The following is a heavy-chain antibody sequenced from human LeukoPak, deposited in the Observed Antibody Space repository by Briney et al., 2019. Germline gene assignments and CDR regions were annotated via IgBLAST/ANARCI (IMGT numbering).Heavy chain of an antibody. CDR2: INHSGST. J-gene: IGHJ4*02. CDR3: ARSTTEGWLQPNHFDY. V-gene: IGHV4-34*01. D-gene: IGHD5-24*01. CDR1: GGSFSGYY. Sequence: PSETLSLTCAVYGGSFSGYYWSWIRQPPGKGLEWIGEINHSGSTNYNPSLKSRVTISVDTSKNQFSLKLSSVTAADTAVYYCARSTTEGWLQPNHFDYWGQGTLVTVSS.